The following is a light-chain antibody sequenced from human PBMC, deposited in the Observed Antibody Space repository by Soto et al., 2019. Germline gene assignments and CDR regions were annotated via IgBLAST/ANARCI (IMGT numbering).Light chain of an antibody. CDR3: QQRSNWQGAT. V-gene: IGKV3-11*01. J-gene: IGKJ4*01. CDR1: QSVSSY. Sequence: EIVVTQSPATRSLSPGERATLSCRASQSVSSYLAWYQQKPGQAPRLLIYDASNRATGTPARFSGSGSGTDFTLTISSLEPEDFAVYYCQQRSNWQGATFGGGTKVEIK. CDR2: DAS.